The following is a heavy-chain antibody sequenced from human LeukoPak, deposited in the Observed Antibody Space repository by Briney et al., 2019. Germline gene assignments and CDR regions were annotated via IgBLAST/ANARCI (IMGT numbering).Heavy chain of an antibody. CDR1: GGSLSSYY. CDR2: IYYSGST. V-gene: IGHV4-59*01. CDR3: ARDPTYYYDSSGYLYYYYGMVV. Sequence: PSETLSLTCTVSGGSLSSYYWSWIRQPPGKGLEWIGYIYYSGSTNYNPSLKSRVTISVDTSKNQFSLKLSSVTAADTAVYYCARDPTYYYDSSGYLYYYYGMVVWGQGTTVTVSS. D-gene: IGHD3-22*01. J-gene: IGHJ6*02.